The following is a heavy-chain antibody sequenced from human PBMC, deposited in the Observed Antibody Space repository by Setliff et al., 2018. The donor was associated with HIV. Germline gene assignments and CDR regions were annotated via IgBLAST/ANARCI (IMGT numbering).Heavy chain of an antibody. D-gene: IGHD1-1*01. V-gene: IGHV1-69*02. CDR1: GYTFTNFY. J-gene: IGHJ6*03. CDR3: ARCGAGGWQLYMDV. Sequence: SVKVSCKSSGYTFTNFYMHWVRQAPGQGLEWMGRSIPIRGIGNDEQAQKFKGRVTFTADKSMSTVYMELSSLRSEDTAVYYCARCGAGGWQLYMDVWGKGTAVTVSS. CDR2: SIPIRGIG.